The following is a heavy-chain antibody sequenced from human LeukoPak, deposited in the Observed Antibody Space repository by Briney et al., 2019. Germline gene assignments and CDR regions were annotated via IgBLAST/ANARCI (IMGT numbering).Heavy chain of an antibody. CDR2: ISSSSSYI. D-gene: IGHD5/OR15-5a*01. CDR1: GFTVSFNY. Sequence: PGGSLRLSCAASGFTVSFNYMTWVRQAPGKGLEWVSSISSSSSYINYADSVKGRFTISRDNAKNSLYLQMNSLRAEDTAVYYCARDVFFDYWGQGTLVTVSS. V-gene: IGHV3-21*04. J-gene: IGHJ4*02. CDR3: ARDVFFDY.